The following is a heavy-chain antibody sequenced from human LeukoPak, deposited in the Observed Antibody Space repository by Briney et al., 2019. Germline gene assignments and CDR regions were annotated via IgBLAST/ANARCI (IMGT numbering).Heavy chain of an antibody. J-gene: IGHJ4*02. CDR2: ISGSGGNT. V-gene: IGHV3-23*01. CDR3: AKASGGNVVY. D-gene: IGHD4-23*01. CDR1: GFTFSSNT. Sequence: PGGSLRLSCAASGFTFSSNTMSWVRQAPGKGLEWVSVISGSGGNTYYADSVKGRFTISRDNSKNTLHLQMNSLRPEDTAVYYCAKASGGNVVYWGQGTLVTVSS.